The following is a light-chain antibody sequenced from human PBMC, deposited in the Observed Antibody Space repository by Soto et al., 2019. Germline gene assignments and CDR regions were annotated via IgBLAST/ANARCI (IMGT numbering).Light chain of an antibody. CDR1: SSDVGGYNY. J-gene: IGLJ1*01. V-gene: IGLV2-14*01. CDR2: EVN. CDR3: SSSTTSSTLV. Sequence: QSVLTRPASVSGSPGQSITISCTGTSSDVGGYNYVSWYQQRPGKAPKLMIYEVNNRPSGISNRFSGSKSGNTASLTISGLQPEDEADYYCSSSTTSSTLVFGTGTKVTVL.